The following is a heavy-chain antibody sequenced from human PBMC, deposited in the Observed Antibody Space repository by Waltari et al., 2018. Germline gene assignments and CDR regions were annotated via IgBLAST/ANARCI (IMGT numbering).Heavy chain of an antibody. J-gene: IGHJ3*02. CDR1: GGSISSRN. D-gene: IGHD3-10*01. CDR3: AKRYSDSYYTAFDI. CDR2: ISGSGGST. Sequence: VQLQESGPGLVKPSGTLSLTCAVSGGSISSRNWWSWVRQPPGKGLEWVSAISGSGGSTKYADSVKGRFTISRDNSKNTLYLQMNSLRAEDTALYYCAKRYSDSYYTAFDIWGQGTMVTVSS. V-gene: IGHV3-23*01.